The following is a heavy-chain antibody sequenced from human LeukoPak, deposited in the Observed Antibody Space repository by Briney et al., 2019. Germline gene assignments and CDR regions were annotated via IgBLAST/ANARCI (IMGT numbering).Heavy chain of an antibody. D-gene: IGHD6-19*01. CDR2: ISSSSSYI. CDR3: ANAEHSSGLGY. Sequence: GGSLRLSCAASGFTFSSYSMNWVRQAPGKGLEWVSSISSSSSYIYYADSVKGRFTISRDNAKNSLYLQMNSLRAEDTAVYYCANAEHSSGLGYWGQGTLLTVSS. CDR1: GFTFSSYS. J-gene: IGHJ4*02. V-gene: IGHV3-21*01.